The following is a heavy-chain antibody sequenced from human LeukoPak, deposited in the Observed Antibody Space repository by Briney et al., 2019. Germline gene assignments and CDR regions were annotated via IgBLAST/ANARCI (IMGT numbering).Heavy chain of an antibody. CDR1: GGSFSGYY. J-gene: IGHJ5*02. D-gene: IGHD6-6*01. CDR3: ARGRSEIAARGWWFDP. CDR2: INHSGNT. Sequence: SETLSLTCAVYGGSFSGYYWSWIRQPPGKGLEWIGEINHSGNTNYNPSLKSRVTISVDTSKNQFSLKLSSVTAADTAVYYCARGRSEIAARGWWFDPWGQGTLVTVSS. V-gene: IGHV4-34*01.